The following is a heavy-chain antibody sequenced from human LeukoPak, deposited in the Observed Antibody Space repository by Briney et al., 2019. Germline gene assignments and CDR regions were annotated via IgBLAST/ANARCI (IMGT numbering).Heavy chain of an antibody. V-gene: IGHV1-2*02. D-gene: IGHD4-17*01. CDR1: GYTFTGYY. J-gene: IGHJ4*02. CDR3: ARSAVRLLRPPDY. Sequence: ASVKVSCKASGYTFTGYYMHWVRQAPGQGLEWMGWINPNSGGTNYAQKFQGRVTMTRDTSISTAYMELSRLRSDDTAVYYCARSAVRLLRPPDYWGQGTLVTVSS. CDR2: INPNSGGT.